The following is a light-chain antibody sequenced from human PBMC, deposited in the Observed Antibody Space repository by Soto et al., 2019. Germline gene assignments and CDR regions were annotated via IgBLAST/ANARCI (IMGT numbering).Light chain of an antibody. J-gene: IGKJ3*01. CDR3: QQGGNAQVT. Sequence: EIVLTQSPGTLSFSPGERATLTCRASQRVSSSYLAWFQQKPGQAPRLLTYGASSRATVIPDRFSGSGSGTDFPLHISRLEPEDFAVYYCQQGGNAQVTLGPGTKVDIK. CDR1: QRVSSSY. CDR2: GAS. V-gene: IGKV3-20*01.